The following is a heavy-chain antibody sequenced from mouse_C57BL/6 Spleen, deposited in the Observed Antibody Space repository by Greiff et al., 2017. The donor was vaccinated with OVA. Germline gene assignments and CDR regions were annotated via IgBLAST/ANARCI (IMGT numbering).Heavy chain of an antibody. CDR2: ISSGGDYI. CDR1: GFTFSSYA. Sequence: EVKLMESGEGLVKPGGSLKLSCAASGFTFSSYAMSWVRQTPEKRLEWVAYISSGGDYIYYADTVKGRFTISRDNARNTLYLQMSSLKSEDTAMYYCTRDHYYGSSSYWYVDVWGTGTTVTVSS. J-gene: IGHJ1*03. CDR3: TRDHYYGSSSYWYVDV. D-gene: IGHD1-1*01. V-gene: IGHV5-9-1*02.